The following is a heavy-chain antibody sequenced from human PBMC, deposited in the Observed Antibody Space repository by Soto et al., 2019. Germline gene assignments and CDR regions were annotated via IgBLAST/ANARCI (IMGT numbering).Heavy chain of an antibody. CDR3: ARLGDSYPLFDY. D-gene: IGHD2-21*02. CDR2: IYYSGST. V-gene: IGHV4-39*01. J-gene: IGHJ4*02. Sequence: PSETLSLTCTVSGGSISSSSYYWGWIRQPPGKGLEWIGSIYYSGSTYYNPSLKSRVTISVDTSKNQFSLKLSSVTAADTAVYYCARLGDSYPLFDYWGQGTLVTVSS. CDR1: GGSISSSSYY.